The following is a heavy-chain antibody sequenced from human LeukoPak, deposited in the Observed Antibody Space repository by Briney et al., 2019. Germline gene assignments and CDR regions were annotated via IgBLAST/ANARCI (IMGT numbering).Heavy chain of an antibody. J-gene: IGHJ4*02. Sequence: GGSLRLSCAASGFTFSSYAMHWVRQAPGKGLEWVAVISYDGSNKYYADSVKGRFTISRDNSKNTLYLQMNSLRAEDTAVYYCARAAYDILTGYNLDYWGQGTLVTVSS. V-gene: IGHV3-30*01. CDR2: ISYDGSNK. CDR1: GFTFSSYA. D-gene: IGHD3-9*01. CDR3: ARAAYDILTGYNLDY.